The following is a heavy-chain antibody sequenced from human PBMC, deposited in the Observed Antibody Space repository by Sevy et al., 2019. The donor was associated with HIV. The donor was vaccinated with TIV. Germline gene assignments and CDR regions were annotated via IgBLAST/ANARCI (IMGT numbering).Heavy chain of an antibody. J-gene: IGHJ4*02. CDR3: ARDKVGTGYHFDN. CDR2: ISSSGSII. D-gene: IGHD2-21*02. V-gene: IGHV3-48*02. Sequence: GGSLRLSCAGSGFIFSSYSMNWVRQAPGKGLEWVSYISSSGSIIHYADSVKGRFTISRDSAKNSLYLNMNSLRDEDTAVYYCARDKVGTGYHFDNWGQGTLVTVSS. CDR1: GFIFSSYS.